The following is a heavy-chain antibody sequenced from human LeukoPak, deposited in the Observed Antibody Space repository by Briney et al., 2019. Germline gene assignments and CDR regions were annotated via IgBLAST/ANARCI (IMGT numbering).Heavy chain of an antibody. V-gene: IGHV3-9*01. CDR3: AKDIASSVHYYMDV. CDR1: GFTFSDCD. Sequence: GGSLRLSCTASGFTFSDCDMNWFRQAPGKGLEWVSGITWNSGSIGYADSVKGRFTISRDNAKNSLYLQMTSLRAEDTAFYYCAKDIASSVHYYMDVWGKGTTVTVSS. D-gene: IGHD6-13*01. J-gene: IGHJ6*03. CDR2: ITWNSGSI.